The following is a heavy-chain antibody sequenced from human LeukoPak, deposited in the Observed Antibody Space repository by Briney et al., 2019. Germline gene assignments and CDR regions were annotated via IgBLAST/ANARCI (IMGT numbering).Heavy chain of an antibody. CDR3: AATPPNYDFWSGGFDY. V-gene: IGHV1-58*01. CDR1: GFTFTSSA. J-gene: IGHJ4*02. D-gene: IGHD3-3*01. CDR2: IVVGSGNT. Sequence: GASVKVSCKASGFTFTSSAVQWVRQARGQRLEWIGWIVVGSGNTNYAQKFQERVTITRDMSISTAYMELSSLRSEDTAVYYCAATPPNYDFWSGGFDYWGQGTLVTVSS.